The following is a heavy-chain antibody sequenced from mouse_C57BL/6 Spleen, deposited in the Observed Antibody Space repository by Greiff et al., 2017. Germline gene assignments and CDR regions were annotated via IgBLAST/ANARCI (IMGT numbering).Heavy chain of an antibody. CDR3: ARDYYDRHFDD. D-gene: IGHD1-1*01. CDR2: IDPTDSGT. J-gene: IGHJ2*01. CDR1: GYTFTSYW. Sequence: VQLQQPGAELVRPGASVKLSCKASGYTFTSYWMHWVKQRPIRGLEWIGNIDPTDSGTNYNQKFKSKATLTVDKSSSTAYMQLSSLTSEDSAVYYCARDYYDRHFDDWGKGTTLTVSS. V-gene: IGHV1-52*01.